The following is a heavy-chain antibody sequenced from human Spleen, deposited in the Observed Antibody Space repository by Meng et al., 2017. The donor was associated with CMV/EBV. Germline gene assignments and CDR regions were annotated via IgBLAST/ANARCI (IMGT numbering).Heavy chain of an antibody. D-gene: IGHD4-17*01. CDR2: IDPKNGGT. Sequence: GTASGYMFTDYYIHGVRQAPGQGLEWMGWIDPKNGGTNYATKFKGRVTMAGDTYISTADMEPSRLTADDTDVYYCARDEHGDIPFEYWGQGTLVTVSS. CDR1: GYMFTDYY. V-gene: IGHV1-2*02. CDR3: ARDEHGDIPFEY. J-gene: IGHJ4*02.